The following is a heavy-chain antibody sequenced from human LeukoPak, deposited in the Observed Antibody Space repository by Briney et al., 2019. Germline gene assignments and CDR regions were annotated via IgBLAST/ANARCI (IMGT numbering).Heavy chain of an antibody. CDR3: AKGKSSGSVDWFDP. Sequence: GGSLRLSCAASTFTFSNYAMTWVRQAPGKGPEWVSSITGAGKTYYPDSVKGRFTVSRDNFQNTLYLQMNAVRAEDTAIYYCAKGKSSGSVDWFDPWGQGTLVTVSS. CDR2: ITGAGKT. CDR1: TFTFSNYA. V-gene: IGHV3-23*01. D-gene: IGHD3-10*01. J-gene: IGHJ5*02.